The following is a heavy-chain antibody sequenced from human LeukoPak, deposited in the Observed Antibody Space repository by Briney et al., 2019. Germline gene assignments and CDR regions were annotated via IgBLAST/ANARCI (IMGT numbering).Heavy chain of an antibody. CDR3: ASGHCSSTSCLLLFDY. CDR1: GGTFSSYA. Sequence: SVKVSRKASGGTFSSYAISWVRQAPGQGLEWMGRIIPILGIANYAQKFQGRVTITADKSTSTAYMVLSSLRSEDTAVYYCASGHCSSTSCLLLFDYWGQGTLVTVSS. CDR2: IIPILGIA. V-gene: IGHV1-69*04. D-gene: IGHD2-2*01. J-gene: IGHJ4*02.